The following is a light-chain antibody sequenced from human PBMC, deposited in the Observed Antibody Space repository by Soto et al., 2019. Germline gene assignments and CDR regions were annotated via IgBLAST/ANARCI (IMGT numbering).Light chain of an antibody. CDR3: QQYNNWPLT. CDR2: GAS. Sequence: IVLTQSPATLSVSPGARATLSCRASQIVSSNLAWHQQRPGQARRLLIYGASTRSTGVTARFSGGGSGTEFTLTITSLQSEDFAVYWCQQYNNWPLTFGPGTRLEIK. V-gene: IGKV3D-15*01. J-gene: IGKJ5*01. CDR1: QIVSSN.